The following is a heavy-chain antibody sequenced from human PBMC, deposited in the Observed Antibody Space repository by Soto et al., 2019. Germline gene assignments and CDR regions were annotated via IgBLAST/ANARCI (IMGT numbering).Heavy chain of an antibody. V-gene: IGHV1-2*02. CDR3: ARDPPRQYDVQSIEDF. J-gene: IGHJ4*02. D-gene: IGHD3-3*01. CDR2: INPSSGGP. CDR1: GYLFTAYY. Sequence: QVQLVQSGAEVKEPGASVKVSCKTSGYLFTAYYIHWVRQAPGHGLEWMGYINPSSGGPISAQKFQARVTWSRNTSTRTAYMELSNLRSEDTAIYYCARDPPRQYDVQSIEDFWGQGTLVTVSS.